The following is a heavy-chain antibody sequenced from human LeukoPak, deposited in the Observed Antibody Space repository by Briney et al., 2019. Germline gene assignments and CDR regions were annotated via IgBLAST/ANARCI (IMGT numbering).Heavy chain of an antibody. V-gene: IGHV4-30-2*01. CDR2: IYHSGST. Sequence: SQTLSLTCAVSGGSISSGGHSWSWIRQPPGKGLEWIGYIYHSGSTYYNPSLKSRVTISVDRSKNQFSLKLSSVTAADTAVYYCARVYGSGRRSGGNWFDPWGQGTLVTVSS. J-gene: IGHJ5*02. CDR3: ARVYGSGRRSGGNWFDP. CDR1: GGSISSGGHS. D-gene: IGHD3-10*01.